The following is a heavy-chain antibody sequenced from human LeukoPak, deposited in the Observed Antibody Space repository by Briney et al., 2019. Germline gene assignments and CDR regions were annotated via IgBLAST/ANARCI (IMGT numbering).Heavy chain of an antibody. CDR1: GFTFSHSA. CDR3: ARASRSSTSRMDYYYMDV. V-gene: IGHV3-48*01. CDR2: IGTGGRLI. D-gene: IGHD2-2*01. J-gene: IGHJ6*03. Sequence: GGSLRLSCAASGFTFSHSAMNWVRQGPEKGLEWVAYIGTGGRLIVYADSVKGRFTISRDDAQNSVYLQMNSLRAEDTAVYYCARASRSSTSRMDYYYMDVWGKGTTVTVSS.